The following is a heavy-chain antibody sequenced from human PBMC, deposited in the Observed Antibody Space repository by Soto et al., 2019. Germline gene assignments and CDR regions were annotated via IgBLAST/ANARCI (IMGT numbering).Heavy chain of an antibody. CDR2: IYYSGST. J-gene: IGHJ4*02. Sequence: PSETLSLTCTVSGGSISSGGYYWSWIRQHPGKGLEWIGYIYYSGSTYYNPSLKSRVTISVDTSKNQFSLKLSSVTAADTAGYYCARVGGWNLDDWGKGTLVPVDS. D-gene: IGHD1-1*01. V-gene: IGHV4-31*03. CDR1: GGSISSGGYY. CDR3: ARVGGWNLDD.